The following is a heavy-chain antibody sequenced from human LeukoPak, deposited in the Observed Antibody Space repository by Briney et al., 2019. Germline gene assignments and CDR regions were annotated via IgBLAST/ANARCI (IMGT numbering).Heavy chain of an antibody. CDR3: ERVRAYCGGDCYSKYYYYYYYMDV. CDR1: GGSFSGYY. Sequence: SETLSLTCAVYGGSFSGYYWSWIRQPPGKGLEWIGEINHSGSTNYNPSLKSRVTISVDTSKNQFSLKLSSVTAADTAVYYCERVRAYCGGDCYSKYYYYYYYMDVWGKGTTVTVSS. V-gene: IGHV4-34*01. D-gene: IGHD2-21*02. J-gene: IGHJ6*03. CDR2: INHSGST.